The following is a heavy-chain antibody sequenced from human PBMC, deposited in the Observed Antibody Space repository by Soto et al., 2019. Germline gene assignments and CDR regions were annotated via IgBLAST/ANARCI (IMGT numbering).Heavy chain of an antibody. J-gene: IGHJ4*02. V-gene: IGHV4-59*01. CDR3: ASYRGALYFES. CDR2: VFYGGT. Sequence: PAETLSLTCAVSGRSMSSNYWSWIRQSPDKGLEWLGYVFYGGTDYNPSLGGRVSMSVETSKSQFSLKLTSVTVADTAVYYCASYRGALYFESWGPGILVTVSS. CDR1: GRSMSSNY. D-gene: IGHD3-16*01.